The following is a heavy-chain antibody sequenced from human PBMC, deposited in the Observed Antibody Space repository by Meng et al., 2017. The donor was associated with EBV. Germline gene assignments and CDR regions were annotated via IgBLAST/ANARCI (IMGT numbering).Heavy chain of an antibody. CDR1: GYTFTSYG. Sequence: QVQQVPSGAEVKQPGASVKGSCKASGYTFTSYGISWVRQAPGQGLEWMGWISAYNGNTNYAQKLQGRVTMTTDTSTSTAYMELRSLRSDDTAVYYCARVRTFGGVIPPDYWGQGTLVTVSS. J-gene: IGHJ4*02. CDR2: ISAYNGNT. V-gene: IGHV1-18*01. D-gene: IGHD3-16*02. CDR3: ARVRTFGGVIPPDY.